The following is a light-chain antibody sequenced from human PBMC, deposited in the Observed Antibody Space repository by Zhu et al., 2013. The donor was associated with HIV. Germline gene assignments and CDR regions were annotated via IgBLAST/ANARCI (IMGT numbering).Light chain of an antibody. CDR1: EYVPNIY. V-gene: IGKV3-20*01. Sequence: EIVLTQSPGTLSLSPGEGATLSCRASEYVPNIYVAWYQQKPGQPPRLLMYGASNRASGFPDRFSGTGSGTGFTLTISRLEPEDFAVYYCQQYDSSLWTFGQGTKVEIK. J-gene: IGKJ1*01. CDR3: QQYDSSLWT. CDR2: GAS.